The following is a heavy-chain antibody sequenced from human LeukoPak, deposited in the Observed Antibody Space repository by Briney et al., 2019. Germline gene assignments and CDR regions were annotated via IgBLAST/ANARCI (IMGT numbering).Heavy chain of an antibody. J-gene: IGHJ4*02. V-gene: IGHV3-30*18. CDR2: ISYDGSNI. CDR3: AKDARYSDY. Sequence: GGSLRLSCAASGFTFSSYGMHWVRQAPGKGLEWVAIISYDGSNIYYADSVKGRFTISRDNSKNTLYLQMNSLRAEDTAVYYCAKDARYSDYWGQGTLVTVSS. CDR1: GFTFSSYG.